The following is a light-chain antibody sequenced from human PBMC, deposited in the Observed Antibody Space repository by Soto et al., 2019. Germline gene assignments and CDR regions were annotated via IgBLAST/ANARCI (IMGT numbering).Light chain of an antibody. J-gene: IGKJ1*01. CDR1: QSVSSN. CDR3: QQRSNWPTWT. Sequence: EIVMTQSPATLSVSPGERATLSCRASQSVSSNLAWYQQKPGQAPRLLIYGASNRASGIPARFSGSGSETDFTLTISSLEPEDFAVYYCQQRSNWPTWTFGQGTKV. V-gene: IGKV3-11*01. CDR2: GAS.